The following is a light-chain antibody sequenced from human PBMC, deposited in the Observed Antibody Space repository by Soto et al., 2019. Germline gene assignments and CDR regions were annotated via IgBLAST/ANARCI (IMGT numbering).Light chain of an antibody. Sequence: DIQLTQSPSFLSASIGDRITITCRASQGIGSHLAWYQQKPGEAPKLLIYESSTLQSGVPPRFSGSGSGTECTLTISNLQLEDFATYYCLRLDTYPVIFGQGTRLEIK. CDR3: LRLDTYPVI. V-gene: IGKV1-9*01. J-gene: IGKJ5*01. CDR2: ESS. CDR1: QGIGSH.